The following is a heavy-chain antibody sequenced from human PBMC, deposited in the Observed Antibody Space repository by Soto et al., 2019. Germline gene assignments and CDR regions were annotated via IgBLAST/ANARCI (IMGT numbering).Heavy chain of an antibody. Sequence: QMQLQESGPGLMKPSATLSLTCTVSVCSISTTDYYWGWIRQPPGKGLEWIGSIYYSGGDYYNPTLSSRVTMSVDTSNDQCSLRLTTVTAAETAAYYCARDPIVGAPRWFYPWGQGTLVTVSS. J-gene: IGHJ5*02. D-gene: IGHD1-26*01. CDR3: ARDPIVGAPRWFYP. CDR1: VCSISTTDYY. V-gene: IGHV4-39*02. CDR2: IYYSGGD.